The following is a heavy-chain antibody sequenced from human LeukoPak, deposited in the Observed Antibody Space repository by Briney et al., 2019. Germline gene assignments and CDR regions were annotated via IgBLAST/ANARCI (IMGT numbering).Heavy chain of an antibody. D-gene: IGHD3-16*01. CDR2: IIPIFGTA. V-gene: IGHV1-69*13. Sequence: ASVTVSCKASGCTFSSYAISWVRQAPGQGLEWMGGIIPIFGTANYAQKFQGRVTITADESTSTAYMELSSLRSEDTAVYYCARDRPARSPDLIMDVWGKGTTVTVSS. CDR1: GCTFSSYA. CDR3: ARDRPARSPDLIMDV. J-gene: IGHJ6*03.